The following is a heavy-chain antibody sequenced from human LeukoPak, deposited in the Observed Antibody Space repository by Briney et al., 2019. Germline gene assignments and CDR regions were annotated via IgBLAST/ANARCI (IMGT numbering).Heavy chain of an antibody. J-gene: IGHJ4*02. Sequence: SETLSLTCGVSGGSISNTNWWSWVRQPPGQGLEWIGEISLTGLTHYNPSLESRVTVSLDKSKNQLSLNLTSVTAADTAVYYCSGENEAFSPFGYWGQGTLVTVLS. CDR1: GGSISNTNW. V-gene: IGHV4-4*02. CDR3: SGENEAFSPFGY. CDR2: ISLTGLT.